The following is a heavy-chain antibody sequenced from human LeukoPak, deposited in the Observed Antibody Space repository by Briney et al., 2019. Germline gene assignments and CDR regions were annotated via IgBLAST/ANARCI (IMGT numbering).Heavy chain of an antibody. CDR1: GFTFSSYA. Sequence: PGGSLRLSCAASGFTFSSYAMSWVRQAPGKGLEWVSAISGSGGSTYYADSVKGRFTISRDNSKNTLYLQMNSLRAEDTAVYYCAKDAPNYYGSGSCRSLPYYYGMDVWGQGTTVTVSS. CDR2: ISGSGGST. V-gene: IGHV3-23*01. D-gene: IGHD3-10*01. CDR3: AKDAPNYYGSGSCRSLPYYYGMDV. J-gene: IGHJ6*02.